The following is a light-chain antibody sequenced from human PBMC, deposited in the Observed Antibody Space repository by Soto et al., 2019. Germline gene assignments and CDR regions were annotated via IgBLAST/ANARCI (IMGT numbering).Light chain of an antibody. CDR3: QQYGSSGT. Sequence: EIVMTQSPATLSVSAGERATLSCRASQSFSSDLSCYQHKPVQVPRLHIYGASNRATGIPDRFSGSGSGTDFTLTISRLEPEDFAVYYGQQYGSSGTFGQWTKVDI. V-gene: IGKV3-20*01. J-gene: IGKJ1*01. CDR2: GAS. CDR1: QSFSSD.